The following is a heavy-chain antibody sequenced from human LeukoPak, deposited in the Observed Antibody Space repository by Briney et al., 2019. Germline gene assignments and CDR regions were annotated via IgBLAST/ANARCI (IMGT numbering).Heavy chain of an antibody. CDR2: TCSSGRT. V-gene: IGHV4-39*01. J-gene: IGHJ5*02. Sequence: PSQTLSLTCTVSSRSISSGSYYWGWIRQPPGTGLERIGTTCSSGRTNYPTPVRTRVTISVDTSKNQFSLRLRSVTAAETALYYCARQEYVTSYFDPWGQGTLVTLPP. CDR3: ARQEYVTSYFDP. CDR1: SRSISSGSYY. D-gene: IGHD1-26*01.